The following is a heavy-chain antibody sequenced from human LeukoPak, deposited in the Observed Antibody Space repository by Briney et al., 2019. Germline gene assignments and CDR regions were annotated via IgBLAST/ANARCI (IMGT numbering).Heavy chain of an antibody. J-gene: IGHJ5*02. V-gene: IGHV3-48*03. CDR2: ISSSGSTI. CDR3: AREKTYYYGSGTQNWFDP. Sequence: PGGSLRLSCAASGFTFSSYEMNWVRQAPGKGLEWVSYISSSGSTIYYADSVKGRFTISRDNAKNSLYLQMNSLRAEDTAVYYCAREKTYYYGSGTQNWFDPWGQGTLVTVSS. D-gene: IGHD3-10*01. CDR1: GFTFSSYE.